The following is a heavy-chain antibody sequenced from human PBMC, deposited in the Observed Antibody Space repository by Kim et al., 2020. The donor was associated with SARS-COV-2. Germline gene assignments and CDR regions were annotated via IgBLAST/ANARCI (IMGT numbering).Heavy chain of an antibody. J-gene: IGHJ1*01. D-gene: IGHD3-10*01. Sequence: ASVKVSCKASGYTFSSYGISWVRQAPGQGLEWVGWISTYTVDTNYAQNFQDRVTMPTDTSTSTAYMELRSLRSDDTAVYYCARVTVAWQGSGSPVGDWGQ. V-gene: IGHV1-18*04. CDR3: ARVTVAWQGSGSPVGD. CDR2: ISTYTVDT. CDR1: GYTFSSYG.